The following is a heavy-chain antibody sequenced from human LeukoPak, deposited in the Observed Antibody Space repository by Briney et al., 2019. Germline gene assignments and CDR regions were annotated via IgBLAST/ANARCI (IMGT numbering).Heavy chain of an antibody. J-gene: IGHJ4*02. V-gene: IGHV3-23*01. CDR2: ISGSGGST. CDR1: GFSFDNCG. CDR3: AKETSRIGGSMASFDY. D-gene: IGHD1-26*01. Sequence: PGGTLRLSCAASGFSFDNCGMSWVRQAPGKGLEWVSTISGSGGSTYYAGSVKGRFTISRDNSKNTLYLQMNSLRAEDTAVYYCAKETSRIGGSMASFDYWGQGTLVTVSS.